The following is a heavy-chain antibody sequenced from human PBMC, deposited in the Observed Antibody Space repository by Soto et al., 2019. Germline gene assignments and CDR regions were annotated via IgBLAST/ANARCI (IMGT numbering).Heavy chain of an antibody. V-gene: IGHV3-64*07. CDR2: ISNDGVHT. J-gene: IGHJ6*02. CDR1: GFTFNTYC. Sequence: EVQLVESGGGLVQPWGSLRLSCVGSGFTFNTYCLHWVRQAPGKGLEYILAISNDGVHTYYADSVKGRFTVSRDNSKDTMYRHMGSLRPEAMAVYYCARGPLPWYYHSYGMDVWVQGTTVTVSS. CDR3: ARGPLPWYYHSYGMDV.